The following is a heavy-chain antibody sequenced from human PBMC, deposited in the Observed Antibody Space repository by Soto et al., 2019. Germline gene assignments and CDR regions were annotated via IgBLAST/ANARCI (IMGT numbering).Heavy chain of an antibody. CDR1: GFSVSSSH. CDR2: IYSGGST. CDR3: ARDRIAVAGNPEYFQH. D-gene: IGHD6-19*01. J-gene: IGHJ1*01. Sequence: PGGSLRLSCAASGFSVSSSHMIWVRQAPGKGLEWVSVIYSGGSTYYADSVKGRFTISRDNSKNTLYLQMNSLRAEDTAVYYCARDRIAVAGNPEYFQHWGQGTLVTVSS. V-gene: IGHV3-66*01.